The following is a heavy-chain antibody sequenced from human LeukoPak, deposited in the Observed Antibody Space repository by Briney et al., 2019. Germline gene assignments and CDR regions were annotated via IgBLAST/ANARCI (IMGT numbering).Heavy chain of an antibody. CDR3: ATRPGSGWAGVFDY. V-gene: IGHV4-59*01. CDR1: GGSISSYY. D-gene: IGHD6-19*01. Sequence: NPSETLSLTCTVSGGSISSYYWSWIRQPPGKGLEWIGYIYYSGSTNYNPSLRSRVTISIDTSKSQFSLKLHSVTAADTAVYYCATRPGSGWAGVFDYWGQGALVTVSS. CDR2: IYYSGST. J-gene: IGHJ4*02.